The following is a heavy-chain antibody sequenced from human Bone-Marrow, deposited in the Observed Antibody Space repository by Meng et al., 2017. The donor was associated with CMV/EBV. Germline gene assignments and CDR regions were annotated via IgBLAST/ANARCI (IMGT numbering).Heavy chain of an antibody. CDR2: ISSSSSYI. Sequence: GGSLRLSCAASGFTFSSYSMNWVRQAPGKGLEWVSSISSSSSYIYYADSVKGRFTISRDNSRNTLYLQMNSLRAEDTAVYYCAKSRGIVVAPPAKNDAFDIWGQGTMVTVSS. V-gene: IGHV3-21*04. D-gene: IGHD2-2*01. CDR1: GFTFSSYS. J-gene: IGHJ3*02. CDR3: AKSRGIVVAPPAKNDAFDI.